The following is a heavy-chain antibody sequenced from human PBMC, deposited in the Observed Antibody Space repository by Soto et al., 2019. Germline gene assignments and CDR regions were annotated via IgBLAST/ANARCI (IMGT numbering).Heavy chain of an antibody. V-gene: IGHV3-30-3*01. CDR1: GFTFSSYA. Sequence: GGSLRLSCAASGFTFSSYAMHWVRQAPGKGLEWVAVISYDGSNKYYADSVKGRFTISRDNSKNTLYLQMNSLRAEDTAVYYCAKDEVPDSSGWYGYWGQGTLVTVSS. CDR3: AKDEVPDSSGWYGY. J-gene: IGHJ4*02. CDR2: ISYDGSNK. D-gene: IGHD6-19*01.